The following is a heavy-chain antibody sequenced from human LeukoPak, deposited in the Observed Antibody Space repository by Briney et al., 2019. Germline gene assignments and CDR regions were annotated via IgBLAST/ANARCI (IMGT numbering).Heavy chain of an antibody. CDR2: IILIFGTA. CDR3: ARDLGAYYFDY. J-gene: IGHJ4*02. D-gene: IGHD4/OR15-4a*01. Sequence: ASVKVSCKASGGTFSSYAISWVRQAPGQGLEWMGGIILIFGTANYAQKFQGRVTITTDESTSTAYMELSSLRSEDTAVYYCARDLGAYYFDYWGQGTLVTVSS. V-gene: IGHV1-69*05. CDR1: GGTFSSYA.